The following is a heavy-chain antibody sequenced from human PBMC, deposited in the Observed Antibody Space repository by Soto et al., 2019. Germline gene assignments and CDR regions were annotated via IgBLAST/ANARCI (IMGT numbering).Heavy chain of an antibody. CDR1: GFTFNSYA. J-gene: IGHJ6*03. CDR3: ARLPDFRWDFQYMDV. Sequence: EVHLLESGGGLVQPGGSLRLSCAASGFTFNSYAMIWVRQAPGKGLEWVSAISGSGGKTHTGDSVQGRFTISRDNAKNTVYLQMDSLRAEDTAVYYCARLPDFRWDFQYMDVWGKGTTVTVSS. CDR2: ISGSGGKT. V-gene: IGHV3-23*01. D-gene: IGHD1-26*01.